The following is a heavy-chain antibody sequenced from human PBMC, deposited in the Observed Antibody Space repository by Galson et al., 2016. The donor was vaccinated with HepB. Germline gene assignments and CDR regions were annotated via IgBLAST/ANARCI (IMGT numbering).Heavy chain of an antibody. V-gene: IGHV3-21*06. CDR3: AREHDGSSWFLDY. CDR2: ISRSSAFI. J-gene: IGHJ4*02. Sequence: SLRLSCAASGFTFSSFWMHWVRQAPGKGLQWVASISRSSAFIHYADSVKGRFTISRDNAQNFLFLEIDRPKADDTAVYYCAREHDGSSWFLDYWGQGTLVTVSS. CDR1: GFTFSSFW. D-gene: IGHD6-13*01.